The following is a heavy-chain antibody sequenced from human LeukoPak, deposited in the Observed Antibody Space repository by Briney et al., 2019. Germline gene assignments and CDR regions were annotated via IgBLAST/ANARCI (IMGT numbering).Heavy chain of an antibody. CDR2: ISYDGSNK. D-gene: IGHD5-18*01. CDR3: PRDLFPGMDTAMVSMDY. Sequence: GGSLRLSCAASAFTFSSYAMHWVRQAPGKGLEWEAVISYDGSNKYYADSVKGRFTISRDNSKNTLYLQINSLRAEDTAVYYCPRDLFPGMDTAMVSMDYWGQGTLVTVSS. V-gene: IGHV3-30*04. J-gene: IGHJ4*02. CDR1: AFTFSSYA.